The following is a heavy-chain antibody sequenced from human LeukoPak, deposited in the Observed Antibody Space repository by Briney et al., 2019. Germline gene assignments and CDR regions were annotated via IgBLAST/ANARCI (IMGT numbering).Heavy chain of an antibody. CDR3: ARILEPTGENY. CDR1: GFTVTSTY. Sequence: PGGSLRLSCAASGFTVTSTYMSWVRQAPGKGLEWVSVIYRHGTTHYADSVKGRFTISRDNSKNTVHLQMNSLRAEDTAVYYCARILEPTGENYWGQGTLVTVSS. D-gene: IGHD1-1*01. V-gene: IGHV3-53*01. J-gene: IGHJ4*02. CDR2: IYRHGTT.